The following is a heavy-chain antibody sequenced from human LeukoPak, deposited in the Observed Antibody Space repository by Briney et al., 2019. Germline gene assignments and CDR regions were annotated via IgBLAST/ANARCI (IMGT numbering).Heavy chain of an antibody. CDR1: GGSISSSSYY. CDR3: ARGLSGYDYVVVFDY. D-gene: IGHD5-12*01. V-gene: IGHV4-39*01. J-gene: IGHJ4*02. CDR2: IYYSGST. Sequence: SEALSLTRTVSGGSISSSSYYWGWIRQPPGKGLEWIGSIYYSGSTYYNPSLKSRVTISVDTSKNQFSLKLSSVTAADTAVYYCARGLSGYDYVVVFDYWGQRTLVTVSS.